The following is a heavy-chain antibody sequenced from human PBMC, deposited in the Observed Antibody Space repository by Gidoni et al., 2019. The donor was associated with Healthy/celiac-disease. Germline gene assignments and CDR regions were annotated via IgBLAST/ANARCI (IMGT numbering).Heavy chain of an antibody. CDR3: ARDRQDELRIAAAGGYFDY. CDR1: GYTFTSYA. J-gene: IGHJ4*02. CDR2: INAGNGNT. Sequence: QVQLVQSVAAVKKPGASVTVSCKASGYTFTSYAMHWVRQAPGQRLEWMGWINAGNGNTKDAQKFQGRVTMTRDTSASTAYMELSSLRSEDKAVYYCARDRQDELRIAAAGGYFDYWGQGTLVNVSS. D-gene: IGHD6-13*01. V-gene: IGHV1-3*01.